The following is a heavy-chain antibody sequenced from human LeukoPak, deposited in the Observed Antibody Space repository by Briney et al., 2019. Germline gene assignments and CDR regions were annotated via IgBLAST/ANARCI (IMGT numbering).Heavy chain of an antibody. J-gene: IGHJ4*02. CDR3: ATHGGWYHQPTTYYFDY. D-gene: IGHD2-15*01. CDR1: GYTFTGYY. CDR2: INTNTGNP. V-gene: IGHV7-4-1*02. Sequence: ASVKVSCKASGYTFTGYYMHYVRQAPGQGLEWMGWINTNTGNPTYAQGFTGRFVFSLDTSVSTAYLQISSLKAEDTAVYYCATHGGWYHQPTTYYFDYWGQGTLVTVSS.